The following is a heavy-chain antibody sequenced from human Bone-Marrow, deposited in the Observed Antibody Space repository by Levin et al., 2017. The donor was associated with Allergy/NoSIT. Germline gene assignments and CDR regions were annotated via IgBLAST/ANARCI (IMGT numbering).Heavy chain of an antibody. D-gene: IGHD2-2*02. CDR2: IIPIFGTA. J-gene: IGHJ4*02. CDR1: GGTFSSYA. Sequence: ASVKVSCKASGGTFSSYAISWVRQAPGQGLEWMGGIIPIFGTANYAQKFQGRVTITADESTSTAYMELSSLRSEDTAVYYCARDRGRCSSTSCYTYFDYWGQGTLVTVSS. V-gene: IGHV1-69*13. CDR3: ARDRGRCSSTSCYTYFDY.